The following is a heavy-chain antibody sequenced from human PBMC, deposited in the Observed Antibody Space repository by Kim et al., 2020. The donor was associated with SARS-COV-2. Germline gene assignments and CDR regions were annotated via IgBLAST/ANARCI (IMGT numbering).Heavy chain of an antibody. D-gene: IGHD3-9*01. CDR3: ATPAALRYFDWCFDY. CDR2: IYYSGST. CDR1: GGSISSSSYY. Sequence: SETLSLTCTVSGGSISSSSYYWGWIRQPPGKGLEWIGSIYYSGSTYYNPSLKSRVTISVDTSKNQFSLKVSSVTAADTAVYYCATPAALRYFDWCFDYWGQGTLVTVSS. J-gene: IGHJ4*02. V-gene: IGHV4-39*01.